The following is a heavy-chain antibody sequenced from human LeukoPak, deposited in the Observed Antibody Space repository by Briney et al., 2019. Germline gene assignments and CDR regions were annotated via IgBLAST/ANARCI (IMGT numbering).Heavy chain of an antibody. CDR1: GGSISSGGYY. Sequence: SETLFLTCTVSGGSISSGGYYWSWIRQHPGKGLEWIGYIYYSGSTYYNPSLKSRVTISVDTSKNQFSLKLSSVTAADTAVYYCARVPSMVRGAFSFDPWGQGTLVTVSS. D-gene: IGHD3-10*01. J-gene: IGHJ5*02. CDR3: ARVPSMVRGAFSFDP. CDR2: IYYSGST. V-gene: IGHV4-31*03.